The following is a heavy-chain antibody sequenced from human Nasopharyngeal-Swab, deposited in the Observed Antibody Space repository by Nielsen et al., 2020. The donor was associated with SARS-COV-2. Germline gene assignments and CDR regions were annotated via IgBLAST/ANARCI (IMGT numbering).Heavy chain of an antibody. J-gene: IGHJ4*02. V-gene: IGHV1-69*13. CDR3: AREDLEIDFLDY. CDR1: GGTFSSYA. D-gene: IGHD3-3*01. Sequence: SVKVSCKASGGTFSSYAINWVRQAPGQGLEWMGGIIPIFGTANYAQKFQGRVTITADESTSTAYMELSSLRSEDTGVFYCAREDLEIDFLDYWGQGTLVTVSS. CDR2: IIPIFGTA.